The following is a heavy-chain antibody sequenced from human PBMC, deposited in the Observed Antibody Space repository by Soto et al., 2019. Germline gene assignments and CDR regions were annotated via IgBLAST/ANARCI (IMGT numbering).Heavy chain of an antibody. J-gene: IGHJ3*02. D-gene: IGHD3-3*01. Sequence: QLQLQESGPGLVKPSETLSLTSTVSGGSISSSSYYWGWIRQPPGKGLEWLGSIYYSGSTYYNPSLKSRFTISVDTSKNQFSLKLSSVTAADTAVYYCARTYYDFWSGYYPSDAFDIWGQGTMVTVSS. CDR2: IYYSGST. CDR3: ARTYYDFWSGYYPSDAFDI. V-gene: IGHV4-39*01. CDR1: GGSISSSSYY.